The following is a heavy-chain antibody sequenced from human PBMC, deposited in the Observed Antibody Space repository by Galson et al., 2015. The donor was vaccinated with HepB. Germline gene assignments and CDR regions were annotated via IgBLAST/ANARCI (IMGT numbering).Heavy chain of an antibody. CDR2: INPSGGST. D-gene: IGHD6-19*01. J-gene: IGHJ4*02. CDR3: ARAPKGYGLYSSGWYGPDY. Sequence: SVKVSCKASGYTFTSYYMHWVRQAPGQGLEWMGIINPSGGSTSYAQKFQGRVTMTRDTSTSTVYMELSSLRSEDTAVYYCARAPKGYGLYSSGWYGPDYWGQGTLVTVSS. CDR1: GYTFTSYY. V-gene: IGHV1-46*03.